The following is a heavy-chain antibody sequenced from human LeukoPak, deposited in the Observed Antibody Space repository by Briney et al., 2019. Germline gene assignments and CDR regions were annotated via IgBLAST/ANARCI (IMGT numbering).Heavy chain of an antibody. V-gene: IGHV3-23*01. J-gene: IGHJ4*02. CDR1: GFTFSSYA. D-gene: IGHD1-26*01. CDR2: ISGSGGGT. Sequence: GGSLRLSCAASGFTFSSYAMSWVRQAPGKGLEWVSAISGSGGGTYYADSVKGRFTISRDNSKNTLYLQMNSLRAEDTAVYYCAKVRSGSYGPGDFDYWGQGTLVTVSS. CDR3: AKVRSGSYGPGDFDY.